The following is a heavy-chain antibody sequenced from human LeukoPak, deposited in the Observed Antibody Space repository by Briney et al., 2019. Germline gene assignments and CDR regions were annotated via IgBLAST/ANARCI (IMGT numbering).Heavy chain of an antibody. D-gene: IGHD5-24*01. J-gene: IGHJ3*02. CDR1: GFTFSSYA. CDR2: ISYDGSNK. Sequence: PGRSLRLSCAASGFTFSSYAMHWVRQAPGKGLEWVAVISYDGSNKYSADSVKGRFTISRDNAKNTLYLQMNSLRAEDTAVYYCARDQLEIAFDIWGQGTMVTVSS. V-gene: IGHV3-30-3*01. CDR3: ARDQLEIAFDI.